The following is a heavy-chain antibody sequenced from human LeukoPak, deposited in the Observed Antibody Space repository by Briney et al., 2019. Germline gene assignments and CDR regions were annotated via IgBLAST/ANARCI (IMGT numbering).Heavy chain of an antibody. V-gene: IGHV3-23*01. D-gene: IGHD2-2*01. CDR3: AKDVVPAAMAFDY. CDR1: GFTFSSYA. CDR2: ISDSGGST. Sequence: GGSLRLSCAASGFTFSSYAMSWVRQAPGRGLEWVSAISDSGGSTYYAGSVKGRFTISRDNSKNTLYLQMNSLRAEDTAVYYCAKDVVPAAMAFDYWGQGTLVTVSS. J-gene: IGHJ4*02.